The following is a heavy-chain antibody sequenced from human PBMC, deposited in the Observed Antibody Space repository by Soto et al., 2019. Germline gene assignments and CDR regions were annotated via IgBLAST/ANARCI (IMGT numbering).Heavy chain of an antibody. D-gene: IGHD1-1*01. CDR1: GGSISSSSYY. CDR2: IYYIGST. V-gene: IGHV4-39*01. J-gene: IGHJ5*02. CDR3: ASHVPLEGVWFDP. Sequence: QLQLQESGPGLVKPSETLSLTCTVSGGSISSSSYYWGWIRQPPGQGLEWIGSIYYIGSTYYNPSLKSRATSSVDTSKNHFSLKLSSVTATDTAVYYCASHVPLEGVWFDPWGQGTLLTVSS.